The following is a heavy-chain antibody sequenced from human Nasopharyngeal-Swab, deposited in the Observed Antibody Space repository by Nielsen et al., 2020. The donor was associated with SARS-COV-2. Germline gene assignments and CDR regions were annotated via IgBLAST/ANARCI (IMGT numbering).Heavy chain of an antibody. Sequence: WGSLTLSCAASGFTFSSYAMSWVRQAPGRGLEWVSAISGADDSTKYADSVKGRFTISRDNSKNTLDLQMNSLRAEDTAMYYCAKDRDSGDDSGEYYHYYGMDVWGQGTSVTVS. V-gene: IGHV3-23*01. CDR3: AKDRDSGDDSGEYYHYYGMDV. D-gene: IGHD5-12*01. J-gene: IGHJ6*02. CDR1: GFTFSSYA. CDR2: ISGADDST.